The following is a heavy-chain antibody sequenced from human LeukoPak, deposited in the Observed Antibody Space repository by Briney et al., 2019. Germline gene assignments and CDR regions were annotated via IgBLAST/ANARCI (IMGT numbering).Heavy chain of an antibody. Sequence: PGGSLRLSCAASGFTFSSYGMHWVRQAPGKGLEWVAVIWYDGSNKYYADSVKGRFTISRDNSKNTLYLQMNSLRAEDTAVYYCAKPESGLNSRYYYDSSGPDYWGQGTLVTVSS. V-gene: IGHV3-30*02. J-gene: IGHJ4*02. D-gene: IGHD3-22*01. CDR2: IWYDGSNK. CDR1: GFTFSSYG. CDR3: AKPESGLNSRYYYDSSGPDY.